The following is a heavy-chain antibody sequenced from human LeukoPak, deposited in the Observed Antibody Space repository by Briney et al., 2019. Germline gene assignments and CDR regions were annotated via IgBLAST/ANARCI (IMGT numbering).Heavy chain of an antibody. CDR2: ISRSGTTI. V-gene: IGHV3-48*03. J-gene: IGHJ4*02. D-gene: IGHD1-1*01. Sequence: GGSLRLSCAASGFTFNNYEINCVRQAPGKGLEWVSYISRSGTTIYYADSVKGRFTISRDNAKNSLYLQMNSLRAEDTAVYHCARESATGTTLDYWGQGTLVTVSS. CDR3: ARESATGTTLDY. CDR1: GFTFNNYE.